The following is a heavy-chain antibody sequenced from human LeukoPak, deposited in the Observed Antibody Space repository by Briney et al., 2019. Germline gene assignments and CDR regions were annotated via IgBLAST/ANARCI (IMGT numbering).Heavy chain of an antibody. CDR2: ISTYNGNT. D-gene: IGHD3-10*01. CDR3: ARAPLWFGEHDYNWFDP. J-gene: IGHJ5*02. CDR1: GYTFTTYG. Sequence: EASVKVSCKSSGYTFTTYGITWVRQAPGQGLEWMGWISTYNGNTNYAQKLQGRVTMTTDTSTSTAYMELRSLRSDDTAVYYCARAPLWFGEHDYNWFDPWGQGTLVTVSS. V-gene: IGHV1-18*01.